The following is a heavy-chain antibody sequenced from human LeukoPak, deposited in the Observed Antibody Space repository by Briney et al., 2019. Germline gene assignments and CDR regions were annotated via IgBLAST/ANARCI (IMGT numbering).Heavy chain of an antibody. CDR2: INHSGST. CDR1: GGSFSGYY. CDR3: ARSWGDY. V-gene: IGHV4-34*01. Sequence: SETLSLTCAVCGGSFSGYYWSWIRQPPGKGLEWIGEINHSGSTNYNPSLKSRVTISVDTSKNQFSLKLSSVTAADTAVYYCARSWGDYWGQGTLVTVSS. J-gene: IGHJ4*02. D-gene: IGHD3-16*01.